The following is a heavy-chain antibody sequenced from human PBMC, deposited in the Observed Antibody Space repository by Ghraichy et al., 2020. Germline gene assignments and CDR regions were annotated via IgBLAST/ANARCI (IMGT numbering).Heavy chain of an antibody. CDR3: AREVGATTPYYYYGMDV. CDR1: GGSISSSNW. D-gene: IGHD1-26*01. V-gene: IGHV4-4*02. J-gene: IGHJ6*02. Sequence: SETLSLTCAVSGGSISSSNWWSWVRQPPGKGLEWIGEIYHSGSTNYNPSLKSRVTISVDKSKNQFSLKLSSVTAADTAVYYCAREVGATTPYYYYGMDVWGQGTTVTVSS. CDR2: IYHSGST.